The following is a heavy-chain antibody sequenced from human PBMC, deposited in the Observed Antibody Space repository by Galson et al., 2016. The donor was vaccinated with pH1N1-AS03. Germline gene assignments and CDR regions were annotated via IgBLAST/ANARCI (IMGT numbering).Heavy chain of an antibody. J-gene: IGHJ2*01. Sequence: SGAEVKKAGWSLRLSCAASGFTFSDYYMSWIRQAPGKGLEWVSYISSSSSYTNYADSVKGRFTTSRDNAKNSLYLQMNSLRAEDTAVYYCARRDSGWNWYFDLWGRGTLVTVSS. D-gene: IGHD6-19*01. CDR3: ARRDSGWNWYFDL. CDR1: GFTFSDYY. V-gene: IGHV3-11*06. CDR2: ISSSSSYT.